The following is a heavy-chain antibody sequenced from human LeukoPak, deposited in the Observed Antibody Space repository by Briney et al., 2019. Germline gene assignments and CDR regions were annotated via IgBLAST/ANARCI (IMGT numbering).Heavy chain of an antibody. Sequence: SETLSLTCTVSGGSINNYYWSWIRQPPGKGLELIGYIYYSGSTNYNPSLKSRVTMPVDTSKNQFSLKVNSVTAADTAVYYCARRTGYYDGFDYWGQGTLVTVSS. CDR3: ARRTGYYDGFDY. V-gene: IGHV4-59*01. CDR1: GGSINNYY. CDR2: IYYSGST. D-gene: IGHD3/OR15-3a*01. J-gene: IGHJ4*02.